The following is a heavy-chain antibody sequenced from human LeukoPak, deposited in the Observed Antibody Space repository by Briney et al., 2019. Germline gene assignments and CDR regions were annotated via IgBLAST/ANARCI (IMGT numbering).Heavy chain of an antibody. CDR3: ARNNGMDV. J-gene: IGHJ6*02. V-gene: IGHV3-7*03. CDR2: VNRDGSET. CDR1: GFALSSHW. Sequence: SGGSLRLSCAASGFALSSHWMTWVRQVPGRGPEWVANVNRDGSETYYLVSVKGRFTISKDNAKNSLYLQMNSLRAEDTALYHCARNNGMDVWGQGTTVIVSS.